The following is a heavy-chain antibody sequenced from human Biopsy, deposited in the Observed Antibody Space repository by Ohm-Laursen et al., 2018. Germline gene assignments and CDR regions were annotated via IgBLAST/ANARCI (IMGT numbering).Heavy chain of an antibody. D-gene: IGHD5-18*01. CDR1: GASVSSGSYD. Sequence: TLSLTCTVSGASVSSGSYDWSWIRQPPGKGLEWIGNIYNDVSTKYNPSRGSRVTISADKSTNQFSLKLRSVTAADTAVYYCARGYAGLYEAFDFWGQGTVVTVAS. J-gene: IGHJ3*01. CDR2: IYNDVST. CDR3: ARGYAGLYEAFDF. V-gene: IGHV4-61*01.